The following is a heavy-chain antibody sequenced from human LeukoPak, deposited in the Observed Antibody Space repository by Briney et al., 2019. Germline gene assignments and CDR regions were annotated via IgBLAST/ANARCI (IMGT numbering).Heavy chain of an antibody. CDR1: GYTFIGYY. D-gene: IGHD3-9*01. CDR2: INPNSGGT. CDR3: ARGPPTYYDISTGYSIDY. J-gene: IGHJ4*02. Sequence: ASVKVSCKASGYTFIGYYMHWVRQAPGQGLEWMGWINPNSGGTNYAQKFQGRVTMTRDTSISTAYMELSRLRSDDTAVYYCARGPPTYYDISTGYSIDYWGQGTLVTVSS. V-gene: IGHV1-2*02.